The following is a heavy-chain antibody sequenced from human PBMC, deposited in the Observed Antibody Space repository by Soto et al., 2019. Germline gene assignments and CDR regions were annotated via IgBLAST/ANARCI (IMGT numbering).Heavy chain of an antibody. Sequence: EVQLLESGGGLVQPGGSLRLSCAASGFTFSSQALAWVRQAPGKGLEWVSALTHSIDGPDYADAVEGRFTISRDNSKSTLYLQMNSLRVEDTGVYYCAKDLPGSGWAFDRWGQGTVVTVSS. CDR1: GFTFSSQA. J-gene: IGHJ5*02. CDR3: AKDLPGSGWAFDR. D-gene: IGHD6-19*01. V-gene: IGHV3-23*01. CDR2: LTHSIDGP.